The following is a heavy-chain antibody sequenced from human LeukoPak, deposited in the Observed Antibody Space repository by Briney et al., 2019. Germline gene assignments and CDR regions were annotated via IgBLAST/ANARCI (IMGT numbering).Heavy chain of an antibody. CDR3: ARGSAGDSSGYHDY. CDR2: IYYSGST. D-gene: IGHD3-22*01. V-gene: IGHV4-31*03. CDR1: GGSISSGGYY. J-gene: IGHJ4*02. Sequence: SQTLSLTCTVSGGSISSGGYYWSWIRQHPGKGLEWIGYIYYSGSTYYNPSLKSRVTISVDTSKNQFSLKLSSVTAADTAVYYCARGSAGDSSGYHDYWGQGTLVTVSS.